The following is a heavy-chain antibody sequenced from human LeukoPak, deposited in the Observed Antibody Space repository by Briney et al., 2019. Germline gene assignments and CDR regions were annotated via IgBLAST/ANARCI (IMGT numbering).Heavy chain of an antibody. V-gene: IGHV4-4*07. CDR2: IYTSGST. CDR3: ASSRLGELSSFFDY. CDR1: GGSISSYY. J-gene: IGHJ4*02. Sequence: SETLSLTCTVSGGSISSYYWSWIRQPAGKGLEWIGRIYTSGSTNYNPSLKSRVTMSVDTSKNQFSLKLSSVTAADTAVYYCASSRLGELSSFFDYWGQGTLVTVPS. D-gene: IGHD3-16*02.